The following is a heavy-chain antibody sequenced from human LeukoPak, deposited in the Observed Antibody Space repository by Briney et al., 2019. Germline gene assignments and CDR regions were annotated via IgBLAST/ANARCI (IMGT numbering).Heavy chain of an antibody. J-gene: IGHJ4*02. CDR3: ARLETSSGSLSYFDY. D-gene: IGHD6-19*01. V-gene: IGHV4-39*07. Sequence: SETLSLTCTVSGGSISSSSYYWGWIRQPPGKGLEWIGSIYYSGSTYYTPSLKSRVTISVDTSKNQFSLKLSSVTAADTAVYYCARLETSSGSLSYFDYWGQGTLVTVSS. CDR1: GGSISSSSYY. CDR2: IYYSGST.